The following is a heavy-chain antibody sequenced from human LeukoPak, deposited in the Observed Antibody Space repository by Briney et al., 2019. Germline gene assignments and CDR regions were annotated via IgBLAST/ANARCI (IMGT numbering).Heavy chain of an antibody. CDR2: IYYSGST. V-gene: IGHV4-59*08. D-gene: IGHD3-10*01. CDR1: GGSISSYY. Sequence: SETLSLTCTVSGGSISSYYWSWIRQPPGKGLEWIGYIYYSGSTNYNPSLKSRVTISVDTSKNQFSLKLSSVTAADTAVYYCARGVELLWFGELPRPIYYYYYMDVWGKGTTVTVSS. J-gene: IGHJ6*03. CDR3: ARGVELLWFGELPRPIYYYYYMDV.